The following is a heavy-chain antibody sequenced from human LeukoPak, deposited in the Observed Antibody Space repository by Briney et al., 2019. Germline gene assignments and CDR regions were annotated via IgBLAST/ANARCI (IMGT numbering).Heavy chain of an antibody. V-gene: IGHV1-18*01. Sequence: GASVKVSCKASGYTFTSYGISWVRQAPGQGLEWLGCVSAYNRNTNYAQKLQGRVTMTTDTSTSTAYMELRSLRSDDTAVYYCARDTVCTSCSYWGPYYYYMDVWGEGTTVTISS. J-gene: IGHJ6*03. CDR1: GYTFTSYG. CDR3: ARDTVCTSCSYWGPYYYYMDV. D-gene: IGHD2-2*01. CDR2: VSAYNRNT.